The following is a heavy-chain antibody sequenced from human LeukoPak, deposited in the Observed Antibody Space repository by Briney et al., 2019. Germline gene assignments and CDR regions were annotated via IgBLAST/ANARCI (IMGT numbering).Heavy chain of an antibody. D-gene: IGHD5-12*01. V-gene: IGHV4-38-2*01. CDR2: IYHSGST. J-gene: IGHJ4*02. CDR1: GYSISSGYY. Sequence: PSETLSLTCAVSGYSISSGYYWGWIRQPPGKGLEWIGSIYHSGSTYYNPSLKSRVTISVDTSKNQFSLKLSSVTAADTAVYYCARVQSGYPPPQFDYWGQGTLVTVSS. CDR3: ARVQSGYPPPQFDY.